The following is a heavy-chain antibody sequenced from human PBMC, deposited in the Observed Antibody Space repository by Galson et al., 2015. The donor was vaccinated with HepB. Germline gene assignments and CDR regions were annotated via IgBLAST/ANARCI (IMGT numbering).Heavy chain of an antibody. J-gene: IGHJ4*02. Sequence: SLRLSCAASGFAFSSYAMSWVRQAPGKGLEWVSAISGSGGSTYYADSVKGRFTISRDNSKNTLYLQMNSLRAEDTAVYYCAKAIQGCSGGSCYSWRWDKFDYWGQGTLVTVSS. CDR2: ISGSGGST. CDR3: AKAIQGCSGGSCYSWRWDKFDY. V-gene: IGHV3-23*01. CDR1: GFAFSSYA. D-gene: IGHD2-15*01.